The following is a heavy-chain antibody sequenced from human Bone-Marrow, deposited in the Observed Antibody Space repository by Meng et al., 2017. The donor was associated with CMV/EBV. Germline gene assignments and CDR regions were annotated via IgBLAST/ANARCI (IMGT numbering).Heavy chain of an antibody. V-gene: IGHV4-39*07. Sequence: SSGSSYWDWIRQPPGEELEWIGSVSDGGSTYYNPSLKSRVTISIDTSKNQFSLKLTSVSVADSAVYYCSRGSIDVAAAGPLNWFDPWGQGTLVTVSS. CDR1: SSGSSY. J-gene: IGHJ5*02. CDR3: SRGSIDVAAAGPLNWFDP. D-gene: IGHD6-13*01. CDR2: VSDGGST.